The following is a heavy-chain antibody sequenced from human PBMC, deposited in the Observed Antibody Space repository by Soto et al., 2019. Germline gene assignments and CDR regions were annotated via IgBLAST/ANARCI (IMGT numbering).Heavy chain of an antibody. CDR3: AKRRGAGGHFDY. CDR2: VSRGGST. J-gene: IGHJ4*02. D-gene: IGHD2-15*01. CDR1: GFTFTSYA. V-gene: IGHV3-23*01. Sequence: EVQLLESGGGLVRPEGSLRLSCAASGFTFTSYAMGWVRQAPGKGLECVSVVSRGGSTHYADSVTGRFIVSRDNSKNTVSLQMNSLRADDTAVYYCAKRRGAGGHFDYWGQEALVTVSS.